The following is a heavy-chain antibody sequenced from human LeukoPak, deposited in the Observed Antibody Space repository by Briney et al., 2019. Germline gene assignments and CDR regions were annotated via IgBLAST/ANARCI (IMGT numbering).Heavy chain of an antibody. Sequence: PSETLSLTCTVSGVSISGFYWNWIRQPPRKGLEWVGYSHTGGSISSNPSLNSRVAFSMDRSKNQVSLRLNSVTATDTAVYYCARRRGGFGEGEFDYWGQGIPVTVST. CDR2: SHTGGSI. J-gene: IGHJ4*02. CDR3: ARRRGGFGEGEFDY. V-gene: IGHV4-4*08. D-gene: IGHD3-10*01. CDR1: GVSISGFY.